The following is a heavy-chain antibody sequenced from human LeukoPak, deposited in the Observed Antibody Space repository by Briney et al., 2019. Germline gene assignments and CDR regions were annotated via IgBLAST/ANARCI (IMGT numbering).Heavy chain of an antibody. Sequence: PSQTLSLTCTVSGGSISSGGYYWSWIRQHPGKGLEWIGYIYYSGSTNYNPSLKSRVTISVDTSKNQFSLKLSSVTAADTAVYYCARDFGTYCGGDCATWGQGTLVTVSS. J-gene: IGHJ5*02. CDR1: GGSISSGGYY. D-gene: IGHD2-21*02. V-gene: IGHV4-31*03. CDR3: ARDFGTYCGGDCAT. CDR2: IYYSGST.